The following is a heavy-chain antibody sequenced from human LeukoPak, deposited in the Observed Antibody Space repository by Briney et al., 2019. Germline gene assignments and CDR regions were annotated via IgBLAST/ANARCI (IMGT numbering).Heavy chain of an antibody. Sequence: SETLSLTCTVSGGSISSYYWSWIRQAAGKGLEWIGRIYTSGSTNYNPSLKSRVTMSVDTSKNQFSLKLSSVTAADTAVYYCARDTFDFWSGYSWYFDYWGQGTLVTVSS. V-gene: IGHV4-4*07. CDR1: GGSISSYY. CDR3: ARDTFDFWSGYSWYFDY. J-gene: IGHJ4*02. D-gene: IGHD3-3*01. CDR2: IYTSGST.